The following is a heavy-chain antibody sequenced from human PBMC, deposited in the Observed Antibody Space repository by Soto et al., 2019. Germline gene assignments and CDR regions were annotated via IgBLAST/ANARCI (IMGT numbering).Heavy chain of an antibody. J-gene: IGHJ5*02. CDR3: ARNGLNNWFDP. CDR2: ISPYNGDT. CDR1: GYPFSNDG. V-gene: IGHV1-18*01. Sequence: ASVKVSCKAAGYPFSNDGVTWVRQAPGQGLEWVGWISPYNGDTNYTQKFQGRVTVTTDTSTSTAYMELRSLTSDDTAIYSCARNGLNNWFDPWVQGTLVTVSS. D-gene: IGHD2-21*02.